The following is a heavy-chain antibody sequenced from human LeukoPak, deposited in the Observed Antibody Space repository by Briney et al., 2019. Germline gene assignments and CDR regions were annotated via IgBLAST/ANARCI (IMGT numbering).Heavy chain of an antibody. CDR2: INPNSGGT. Sequence: GASVKVSCKASGYTFTGYYMHWVRQAPGQGLEWMGWINPNSGGTNYAQKFQGRVTMTRDTSISTAYMELSRLRSDDTAVYYCARDGGMRIVPAAFPFDPWGQGTLVTVSS. D-gene: IGHD2-2*01. CDR1: GYTFTGYY. J-gene: IGHJ5*02. CDR3: ARDGGMRIVPAAFPFDP. V-gene: IGHV1-2*02.